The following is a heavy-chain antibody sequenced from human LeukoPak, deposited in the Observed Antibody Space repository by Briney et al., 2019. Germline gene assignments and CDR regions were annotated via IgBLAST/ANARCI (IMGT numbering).Heavy chain of an antibody. CDR2: IKTDGSEK. J-gene: IGHJ5*02. CDR1: GFTFSSYW. D-gene: IGHD2-21*01. V-gene: IGHV3-7*04. Sequence: GGSLRLSCAASGFTFSSYWMSWVRQAPGKGLEWVANIKTDGSEKIYVDSLKGRFTISRDNAKNSLYLQMNSLRAEDTAVYYCARGGDNSASTDWFDPRGQGTPVIVSS. CDR3: ARGGDNSASTDWFDP.